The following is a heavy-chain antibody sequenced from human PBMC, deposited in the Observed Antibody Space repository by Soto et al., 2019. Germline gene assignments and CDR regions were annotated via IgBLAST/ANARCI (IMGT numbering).Heavy chain of an antibody. Sequence: SETLSLTCVVSGDSVTSDYFYWGWLRPPPGKGLEYIAYIYHSAITDSTPSLKSRLTIAIDTSKNPFSLNLASVTAADTAVYYCVKTPRDSAMRLFHYWGQGIRVTVFS. CDR1: GDSVTSDYFY. CDR2: IYHSAIT. J-gene: IGHJ4*02. D-gene: IGHD5-18*01. CDR3: VKTPRDSAMRLFHY. V-gene: IGHV4-30-4*01.